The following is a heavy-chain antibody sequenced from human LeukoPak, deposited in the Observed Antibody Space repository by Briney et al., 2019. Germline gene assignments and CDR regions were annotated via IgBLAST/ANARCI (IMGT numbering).Heavy chain of an antibody. Sequence: PSETLSLTCTVSGGSISSSSYYWGWIRQPPGKGLEWIGSIYYSGSTYYNPSLKSRVTISVDTSKNQFSLKLSSVTAADTAVYYCARHDRHGYAVNDAFDIWGQGTMVTVSS. CDR3: ARHDRHGYAVNDAFDI. CDR2: IYYSGST. V-gene: IGHV4-39*07. D-gene: IGHD5-12*01. CDR1: GGSISSSSYY. J-gene: IGHJ3*02.